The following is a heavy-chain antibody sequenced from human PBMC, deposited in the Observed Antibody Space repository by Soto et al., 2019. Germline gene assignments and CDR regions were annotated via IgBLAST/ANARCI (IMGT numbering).Heavy chain of an antibody. CDR1: GGTFSSYT. D-gene: IGHD3-22*01. V-gene: IGHV1-69*02. CDR3: ARYVNYYDSSGYNLLPHDAFDI. CDR2: IIPILGIA. Sequence: SVKVSCKASGGTFSSYTISWVRQAPGQGLEWMGRIIPILGIANYAQKFQGRVTITADKSTSTAYMELSSLRSEDTAVYYCARYVNYYDSSGYNLLPHDAFDIWGQGTMVTVSS. J-gene: IGHJ3*02.